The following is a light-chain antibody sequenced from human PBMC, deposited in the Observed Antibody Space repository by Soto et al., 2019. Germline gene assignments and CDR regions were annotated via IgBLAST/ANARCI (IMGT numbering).Light chain of an antibody. J-gene: IGKJ5*01. Sequence: EIVLTQSPGTLSLSPGERAILSCRAMQSVDSNYLAWLQQKPGQTPRLLIYGASSRATGIPDSFSGSGSGTDFTLAINSLEPEDFAVHYCQQYGRSHPITFGQGTRLEIK. CDR3: QQYGRSHPIT. CDR1: QSVDSNY. V-gene: IGKV3-20*01. CDR2: GAS.